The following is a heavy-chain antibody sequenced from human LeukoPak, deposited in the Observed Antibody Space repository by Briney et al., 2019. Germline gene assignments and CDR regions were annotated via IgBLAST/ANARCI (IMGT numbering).Heavy chain of an antibody. CDR2: INVNSGGT. CDR1: GYTFTDYH. Sequence: ASVKVSCKASGYTFTDYHLHWIRQAPGQGLEWMGWINVNSGGTNYAHKFQGRVTMTRDTSISTAYMELSRLTSDDTAVYCCARNTIIGVGGGYGAFDLWGQGTMVTVSP. CDR3: ARNTIIGVGGGYGAFDL. D-gene: IGHD3-3*01. V-gene: IGHV1-2*02. J-gene: IGHJ3*01.